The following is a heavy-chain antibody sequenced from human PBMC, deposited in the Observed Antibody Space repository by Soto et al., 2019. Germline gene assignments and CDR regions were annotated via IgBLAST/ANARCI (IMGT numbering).Heavy chain of an antibody. J-gene: IGHJ6*02. CDR1: GGTFSSYA. CDR2: IIPISGTA. D-gene: IGHD2-2*01. CDR3: ARSQGSSTSLEIYYYYYYGMDV. Sequence: QVQLVQSGAEVKKPGSSVKVSCKASGGTFSSYAISWVRQAPGQGLEWMGGIIPISGTANYAQKFQGRVTITADESTSTAYRDLSSLRSEDTAVYYCARSQGSSTSLEIYYYYYYGMDVWGQGTTVTVSS. V-gene: IGHV1-69*01.